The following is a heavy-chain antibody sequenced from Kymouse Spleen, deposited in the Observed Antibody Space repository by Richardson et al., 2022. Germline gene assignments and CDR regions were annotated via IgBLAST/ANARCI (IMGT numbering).Heavy chain of an antibody. CDR1: GGSISSSSYY. CDR2: IYYSGST. V-gene: IGHV4-39*01. CDR3: ARRV*WEPFRYGR. J-gene: IGHJ6*02. D-gene: IGHD1-26*01. Sequence: QLQLQESGPGLVKPSETLSLTCTVSGGSISSSSYYWGWIRQPPGKGLEWIGSIYYSGSTYYNPSLKSRVTISVDTSKNQFSLKLSSVTAADTAVYYCARRV*WEPFRYGRLGPRDHGHRLL.